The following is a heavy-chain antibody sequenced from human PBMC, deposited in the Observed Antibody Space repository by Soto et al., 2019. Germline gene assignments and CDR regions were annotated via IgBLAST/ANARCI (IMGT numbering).Heavy chain of an antibody. D-gene: IGHD3-10*01. V-gene: IGHV3-64*01. CDR1: GFIFSSYA. CDR3: AKEVVWFGELSPGLDY. CDR2: ITSNGGST. Sequence: GGSLRLSCAASGFIFSSYAMHWVRQAPGKGLEYVSAITSNGGSTYYANSVKGRFTISRDNSKNTLYLQMGSLRAEDTAVYYCAKEVVWFGELSPGLDYWGQGTLVTVSS. J-gene: IGHJ4*02.